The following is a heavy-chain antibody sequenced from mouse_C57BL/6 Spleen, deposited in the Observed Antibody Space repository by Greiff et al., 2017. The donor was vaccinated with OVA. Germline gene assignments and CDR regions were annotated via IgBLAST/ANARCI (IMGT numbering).Heavy chain of an antibody. CDR1: GYSFTGYY. CDR2: INPSTGGT. J-gene: IGHJ2*01. D-gene: IGHD1-1*01. CDR3: ATYYGSSYLDY. V-gene: IGHV1-42*01. Sequence: DVQLQESGPELVKPGASVKISCKASGYSFTGYYMNWVKQSPEKSLEWIGEINPSTGGTTYNQKFKAKATLTVDKSSSTAYMQLKSLTSEDSAVYYCATYYGSSYLDYWGQGTTLTVSS.